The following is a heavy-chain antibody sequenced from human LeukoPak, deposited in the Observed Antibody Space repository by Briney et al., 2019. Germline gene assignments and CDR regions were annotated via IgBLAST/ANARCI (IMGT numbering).Heavy chain of an antibody. Sequence: ASVKVSCKASGYTFTGYYMHWVRQAPGQGLEWMGWIDPNSGGTNYAQKFQGRVTMTRDTSISTAYMELSRLRSDDTAVYYCVRTRKLERHYFDYWGQGTLVTVSS. J-gene: IGHJ4*02. V-gene: IGHV1-2*02. D-gene: IGHD1-1*01. CDR3: VRTRKLERHYFDY. CDR1: GYTFTGYY. CDR2: IDPNSGGT.